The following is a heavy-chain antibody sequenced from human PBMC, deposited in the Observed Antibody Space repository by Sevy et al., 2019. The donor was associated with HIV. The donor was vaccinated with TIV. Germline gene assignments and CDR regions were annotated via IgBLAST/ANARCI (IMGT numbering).Heavy chain of an antibody. V-gene: IGHV3-33*01. D-gene: IGHD3-3*01. CDR1: GFTFSNHG. CDR2: IWYDGSNI. J-gene: IGHJ4*01. Sequence: GGSLRLSCAASGFTFSNHGMHWVRQAPGKGPEWVALIWYDGSNIYYSDSAKGRFTISRDDSKNKLYLQMYSLRPEDTAVYYCARESSHDFWSGYWGYLDYWGHGTLVTVSS. CDR3: ARESSHDFWSGYWGYLDY.